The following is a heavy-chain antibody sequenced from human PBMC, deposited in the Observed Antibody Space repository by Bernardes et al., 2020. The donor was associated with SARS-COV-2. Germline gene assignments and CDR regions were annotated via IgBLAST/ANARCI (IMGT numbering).Heavy chain of an antibody. CDR3: AGSQATVTTLHYYGMDV. D-gene: IGHD4-17*01. CDR2: VSGDGVST. V-gene: IGHV3-23*01. Sequence: GWSLRLSCAASGLTLRTYAMSWVRQAPGKGLEWVSTVSGDGVSTYSADSVKGRFALSRDNSKNPLYLQMNSLRAEDTAVYYCAGSQATVTTLHYYGMDVWGQGTTVTVSS. J-gene: IGHJ6*02. CDR1: GLTLRTYA.